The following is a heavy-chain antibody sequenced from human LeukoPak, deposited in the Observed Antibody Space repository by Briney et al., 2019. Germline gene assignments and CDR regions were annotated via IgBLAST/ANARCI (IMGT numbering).Heavy chain of an antibody. D-gene: IGHD6-19*01. J-gene: IGHJ4*02. CDR2: TSYNGNT. CDR3: ARHSGSGWQALGC. Sequence: VASVKVSCKASGYTFSNYGISWVRQAPGLGLEWMGWTSYNGNTNYAQKFQDRVTMTTDTSTTTAYMELRSLESDDTAVYYCARHSGSGWQALGCWGQGTLVTVSS. V-gene: IGHV1-18*04. CDR1: GYTFSNYG.